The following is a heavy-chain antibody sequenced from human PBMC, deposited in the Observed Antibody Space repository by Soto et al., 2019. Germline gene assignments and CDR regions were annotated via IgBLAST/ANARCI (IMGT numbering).Heavy chain of an antibody. CDR2: IYYSGST. D-gene: IGHD2-2*01. J-gene: IGHJ3*02. Sequence: QVQLQESGPGLVKPSETLSLTCTVSGGSISSYYWSWIRQPPGKGLEWIGYIYYSGSTNYNPSLTSRVTISVDTSKNQFSLKLSSVTAADTAVYYCARRRRSSTSCYFSCDAFDIWGQGTMVTVSS. V-gene: IGHV4-59*08. CDR1: GGSISSYY. CDR3: ARRRRSSTSCYFSCDAFDI.